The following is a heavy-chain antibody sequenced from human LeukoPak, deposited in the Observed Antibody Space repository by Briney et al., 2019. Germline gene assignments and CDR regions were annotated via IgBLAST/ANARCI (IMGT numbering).Heavy chain of an antibody. D-gene: IGHD3-10*01. Sequence: SETLSLTCTVSGGSISSSSYYWGWIRQPPGKGLEWIGSIYYSGSTNYNPSLKSRVTMSVDTSKNQFSLKLSSVTAADTAVYYCARDSKGWFGDNWFDPWGQGTLVTVSS. CDR1: GGSISSSSYY. V-gene: IGHV4-39*07. CDR3: ARDSKGWFGDNWFDP. CDR2: IYYSGST. J-gene: IGHJ5*02.